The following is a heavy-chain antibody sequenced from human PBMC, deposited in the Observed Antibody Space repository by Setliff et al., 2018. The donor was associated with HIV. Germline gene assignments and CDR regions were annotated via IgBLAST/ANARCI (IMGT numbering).Heavy chain of an antibody. CDR1: GGSISSFY. Sequence: PSETLSLTCTVSGGSISSFYWSWIRQPAGKGLEWIGRIYPGGSPKYNPSLKSRVTMSVDTSKNQFSLILTSVTAADTAVYYCARSSRVNCGGDCYLFDYWGQGTPVTVSS. CDR3: ARSSRVNCGGDCYLFDY. V-gene: IGHV4-4*07. CDR2: IYPGGSP. J-gene: IGHJ4*02. D-gene: IGHD2-21*02.